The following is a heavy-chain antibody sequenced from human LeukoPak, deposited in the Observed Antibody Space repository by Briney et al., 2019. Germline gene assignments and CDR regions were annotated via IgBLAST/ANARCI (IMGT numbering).Heavy chain of an antibody. CDR1: GFTFSSYW. Sequence: GGSLRLSCAASGFTFSSYWMSWVRQAPGKGLEWVANIKQDGSEKYCMDSVKGRFTVSRDNAKNSLYLQMNSLRAEDTAVYHCARVDGHAHWFDARGQGTLVTVSS. V-gene: IGHV3-7*03. CDR2: IKQDGSEK. CDR3: ARVDGHAHWFDA. J-gene: IGHJ5*02.